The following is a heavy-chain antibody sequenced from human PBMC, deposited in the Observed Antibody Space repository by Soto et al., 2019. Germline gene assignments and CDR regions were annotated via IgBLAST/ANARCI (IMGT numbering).Heavy chain of an antibody. CDR3: ARDATTGTTDY. J-gene: IGHJ4*02. CDR2: ISSSSSYI. D-gene: IGHD1-7*01. V-gene: IGHV3-21*01. Sequence: GGSLRLSCAASGFTFSSYSMNWVRQAPGKGLEWVSSISSSSSYIYYADSVKGRFTISRDNAKNSLYLQMNSLRAEDTAVYYCARDATTGTTDYWGQGTLVTVSS. CDR1: GFTFSSYS.